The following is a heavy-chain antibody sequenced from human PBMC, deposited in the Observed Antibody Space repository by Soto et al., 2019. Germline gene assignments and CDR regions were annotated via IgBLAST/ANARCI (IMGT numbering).Heavy chain of an antibody. CDR1: GYTFTSYG. D-gene: IGHD3-3*01. CDR3: ARVGAIFGVGWFDS. V-gene: IGHV1-18*01. J-gene: IGHJ5*01. CDR2: ISAYNGNT. Sequence: XSVKVSCKGSGYTFTSYGISWVRQAPGQGLEWMGWISAYNGNTNYAQKLQGRVTMTTDTSTSTAYMELRSLRSADTAVYYCARVGAIFGVGWFDSWRQEPLVTVS.